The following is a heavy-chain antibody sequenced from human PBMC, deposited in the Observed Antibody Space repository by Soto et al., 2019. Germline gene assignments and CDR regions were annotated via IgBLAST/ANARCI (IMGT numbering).Heavy chain of an antibody. J-gene: IGHJ4*02. Sequence: GSLRLSCAASGFTFSSYSMNWVLQAPGKGLEWVSSISSSSSYIYYADSVKGRFTISRDNSKNTLYLQMNSLRAEDTAVYYCAKRAAGTSFDYWGQGTLVTVSS. V-gene: IGHV3-21*04. CDR2: ISSSSSYI. D-gene: IGHD6-13*01. CDR3: AKRAAGTSFDY. CDR1: GFTFSSYS.